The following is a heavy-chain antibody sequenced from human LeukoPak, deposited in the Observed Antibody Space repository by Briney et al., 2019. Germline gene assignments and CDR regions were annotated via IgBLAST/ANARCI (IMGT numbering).Heavy chain of an antibody. V-gene: IGHV3-30-3*01. Sequence: GGSLRLSCAASGFTFSSYAVHWVRQAPGKGLEWVAVISYDGSNKYYADSVKGRFTISRDNSKNTLYLQMNSLRAEDTAVYYCARAPVTTGEFDYWGQGTLVTVSS. J-gene: IGHJ4*02. D-gene: IGHD4-17*01. CDR2: ISYDGSNK. CDR1: GFTFSSYA. CDR3: ARAPVTTGEFDY.